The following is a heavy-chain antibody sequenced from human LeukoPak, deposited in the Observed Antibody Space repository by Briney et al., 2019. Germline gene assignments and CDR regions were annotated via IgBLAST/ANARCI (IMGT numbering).Heavy chain of an antibody. V-gene: IGHV1-2*02. Sequence: ASVKVSCKASGYNLTAYYVHWVRQAPGQGLEWMGWINPNSGGPNFAEKFQGRVTMTRDTSISTVFLNLSSLRSDDTAMYFCARVLGRSDRYDVFGIWGQGTMVTVSS. CDR3: ARVLGRSDRYDVFGI. CDR2: INPNSGGP. D-gene: IGHD2-15*01. CDR1: GYNLTAYY. J-gene: IGHJ3*02.